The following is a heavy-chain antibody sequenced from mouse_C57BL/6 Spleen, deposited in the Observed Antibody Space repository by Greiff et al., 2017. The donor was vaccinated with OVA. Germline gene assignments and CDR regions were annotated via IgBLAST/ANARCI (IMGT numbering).Heavy chain of an antibody. Sequence: EVKLVESGGGLVQPGGSLSLSCAASGFTFTDYYMSWVRQPPGKALEWLGFIRNKANGYTTEYSASVKGRFTISRDNSQSILYLQMNALRAEDSTTYYCARFSSQATGYFDVWGTGTTVTVSS. V-gene: IGHV7-3*01. CDR2: IRNKANGYTT. J-gene: IGHJ1*03. CDR1: GFTFTDYY. D-gene: IGHD3-2*02. CDR3: ARFSSQATGYFDV.